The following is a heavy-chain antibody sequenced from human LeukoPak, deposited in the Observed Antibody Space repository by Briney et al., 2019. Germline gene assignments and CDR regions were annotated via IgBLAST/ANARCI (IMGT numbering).Heavy chain of an antibody. CDR1: GCTFTGYY. CDR3: AGWGSSHKYYFDY. V-gene: IGHV1-2*02. J-gene: IGHJ4*02. CDR2: INPNSGGT. Sequence: GASVKVSCKASGCTFTGYYMHWVRQAPGQGLEWMGWINPNSGGTNYAQKFQGRVTMTRDTSISTAYMELSRLRSDDTAVYYCAGWGSSHKYYFDYWGQGTLVTVSS. D-gene: IGHD6-13*01.